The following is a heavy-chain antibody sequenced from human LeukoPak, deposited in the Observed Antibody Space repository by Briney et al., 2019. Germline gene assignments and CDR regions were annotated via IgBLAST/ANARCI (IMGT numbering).Heavy chain of an antibody. CDR2: ISFDGSNE. CDR3: AREEHDYVWGSYRYYYYYGIDV. V-gene: IGHV3-30*03. D-gene: IGHD3-16*02. Sequence: GRSLRLSCAASGFTFSSYGMRWVRQSPGRGLEWLSFISFDGSNEFYADSLEGRFTISRDNSEDTLYLQMNSLRAEDTALYYCAREEHDYVWGSYRYYYYYGIDVWGQGTTVTVSS. J-gene: IGHJ6*02. CDR1: GFTFSSYG.